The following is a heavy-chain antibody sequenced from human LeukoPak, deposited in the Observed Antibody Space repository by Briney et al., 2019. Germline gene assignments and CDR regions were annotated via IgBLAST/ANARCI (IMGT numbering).Heavy chain of an antibody. CDR1: GGSISSSSYY. CDR3: AGTNYDFWSGYPWFDP. J-gene: IGHJ5*02. D-gene: IGHD3-3*01. V-gene: IGHV4-39*07. CDR2: IYYSGST. Sequence: SETLSLTCTVSGGSISSSSYYWGWIRQPPGKGLEWIGSIYYSGSTYYNPSLKSRVTISVDTSKNQLSLKLSSVTAADTAVYYCAGTNYDFWSGYPWFDPWGQGTLVTVSS.